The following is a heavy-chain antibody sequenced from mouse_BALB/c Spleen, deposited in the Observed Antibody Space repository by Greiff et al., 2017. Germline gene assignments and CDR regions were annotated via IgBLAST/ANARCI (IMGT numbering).Heavy chain of an antibody. J-gene: IGHJ2*01. V-gene: IGHV2-2*02. Sequence: QVQLQQSGPGLVQPSQSLSITCTVSGFSLTSYGVHWVRQSPGKGLEWLGVIWSGGSTDYNAAFISRLSISKDNSKSQVFFKMNSLQANDTAIYYCARDPLYGGYWGQGTTLTVSS. CDR2: IWSGGST. CDR3: ARDPLYGGY. CDR1: GFSLTSYG. D-gene: IGHD1-2*01.